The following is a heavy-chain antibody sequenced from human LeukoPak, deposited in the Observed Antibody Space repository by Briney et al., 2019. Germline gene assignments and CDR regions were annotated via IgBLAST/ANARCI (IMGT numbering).Heavy chain of an antibody. V-gene: IGHV3-30*18. J-gene: IGHJ3*02. D-gene: IGHD2-15*01. Sequence: GRSLRLSCAASGFTFSSYGMHWVRQAPGKGLEWLAVISSDGSNKYYADSVKGRFTISRDNSKKTLYLQMNSLRAEDTAVYYCAKGGRVVVSMGDAFDIWGQGTMVTVSS. CDR2: ISSDGSNK. CDR1: GFTFSSYG. CDR3: AKGGRVVVSMGDAFDI.